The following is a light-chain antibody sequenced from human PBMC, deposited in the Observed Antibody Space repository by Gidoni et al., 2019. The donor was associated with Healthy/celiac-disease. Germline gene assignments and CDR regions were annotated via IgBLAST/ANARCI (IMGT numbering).Light chain of an antibody. CDR3: QSYDSSNQGVV. Sequence: NFMLTQPHSVSEYPGQTVTISCTGSSGSIASNYVQWYQHRPGSAPTTVIYEDNQRPSGVPDRFSGSIDSSSNSASLTISGLKTEDEADYYCQSYDSSNQGVVFGGGTKLTVL. CDR1: SGSIASNY. J-gene: IGLJ2*01. CDR2: EDN. V-gene: IGLV6-57*02.